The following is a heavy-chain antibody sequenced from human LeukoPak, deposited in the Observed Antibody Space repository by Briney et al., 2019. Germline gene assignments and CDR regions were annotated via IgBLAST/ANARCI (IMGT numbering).Heavy chain of an antibody. CDR3: ARHWGYSSSPTYFDY. Sequence: AASVKVSCKASGYTFTSYGISWVRQAPGQGLEWMGWISAYNGNTNYAQKLQGRVTMTTDTSTSTAYMELRSLRSDDTAVYYCARHWGYSSSPTYFDYWGQGTLVTVSS. J-gene: IGHJ4*02. CDR2: ISAYNGNT. V-gene: IGHV1-18*01. CDR1: GYTFTSYG. D-gene: IGHD6-6*01.